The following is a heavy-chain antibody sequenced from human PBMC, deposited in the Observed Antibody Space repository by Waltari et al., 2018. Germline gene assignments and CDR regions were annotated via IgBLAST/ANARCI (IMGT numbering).Heavy chain of an antibody. CDR2: TYTSGST. J-gene: IGHJ6*02. CDR1: GGSISSGSYY. Sequence: QVQLQESGPGLVKPSQTLSLTCTVSGGSISSGSYYWSWIRQPAGKGLEWIGRTYTSGSTNYNPCLKSRGTISVETSKNQFSLKLSSVTAADTAVYYCARDYYYYYYGMDVWGQGTTVTVSS. V-gene: IGHV4-61*02. CDR3: ARDYYYYYYGMDV.